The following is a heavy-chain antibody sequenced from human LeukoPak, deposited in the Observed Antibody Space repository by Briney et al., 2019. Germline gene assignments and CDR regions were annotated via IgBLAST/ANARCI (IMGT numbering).Heavy chain of an antibody. Sequence: ASVKVSCKASGYSFTSYGITWVRQAPGQGLEWMGWISTYDGDANYAQQLQGGVTMTTDTSTITAYMELRSLRSDDTAVYYCARAPSGFTYGPGDHWGQGTLVTVSS. D-gene: IGHD5-18*01. CDR1: GYSFTSYG. CDR2: ISTYDGDA. CDR3: ARAPSGFTYGPGDH. V-gene: IGHV1-18*01. J-gene: IGHJ4*02.